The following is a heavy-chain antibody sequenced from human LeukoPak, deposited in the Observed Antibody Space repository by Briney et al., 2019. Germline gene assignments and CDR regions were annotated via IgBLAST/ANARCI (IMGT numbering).Heavy chain of an antibody. CDR3: ARGLRYYYGSGSRSNWFDP. J-gene: IGHJ5*02. CDR2: INHSGST. V-gene: IGHV4-34*01. CDR1: GGPFSGYD. D-gene: IGHD3-10*01. Sequence: PSEPRSLPCAAHGGPFSGYDWSSIRQPPGKRLERIGEINHSGSTNYNPSLKSRVTISVDTSKNQFSLKLSSVTAADTAVYYCARGLRYYYGSGSRSNWFDPWGQGTLVTVSS.